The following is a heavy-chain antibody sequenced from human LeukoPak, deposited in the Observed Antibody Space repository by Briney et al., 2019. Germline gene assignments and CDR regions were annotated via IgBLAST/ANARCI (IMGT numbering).Heavy chain of an antibody. CDR2: FYPGDSDT. D-gene: IGHD5-18*01. CDR3: ARAQLWLRSDAFDI. CDR1: GYSFTSYW. J-gene: IGHJ3*02. V-gene: IGHV5-51*01. Sequence: GESLRISCKGSGYSFTSYWIGWVRQMPGKGLESMGIFYPGDSDTRYSPSFQGQVTISADKSISTAYLQWSSLKASDTAMYYCARAQLWLRSDAFDIWGQGTMVTVSS.